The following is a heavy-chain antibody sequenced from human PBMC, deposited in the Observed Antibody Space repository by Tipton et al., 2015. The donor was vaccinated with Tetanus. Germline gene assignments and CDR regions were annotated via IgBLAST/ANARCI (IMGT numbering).Heavy chain of an antibody. CDR1: GVSVRNDKYQ. D-gene: IGHD2-8*02. CDR2: ISGGRMT. Sequence: TLSLTCTVSGVSVRNDKYQWNWIRQSPGLGLEWLAYISGGRMTNSNYSHRSRITISQDSSRNQFSLTLTSVTAADTAVYYCAGVTAQRTELYFEHWGQGTPVTVSS. V-gene: IGHV4-61*01. J-gene: IGHJ1*01. CDR3: AGVTAQRTELYFEH.